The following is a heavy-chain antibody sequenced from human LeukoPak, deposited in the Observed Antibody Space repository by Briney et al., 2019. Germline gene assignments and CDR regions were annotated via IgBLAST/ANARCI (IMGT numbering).Heavy chain of an antibody. D-gene: IGHD3-22*01. CDR3: AKDRPYDYDSSGFMAFDI. V-gene: IGHV3-23*01. J-gene: IGHJ3*02. CDR2: IGGSGVTT. CDR1: GFTFSSYA. Sequence: GGSLRLSCAASGFTFSSYAMSWVRQAPGKGLEWVSTIGGSGVTTYYADSVKGRFTISRDNSQNTMYLQMNSLRAEDTALYYCAKDRPYDYDSSGFMAFDIWGQGTMVTVS.